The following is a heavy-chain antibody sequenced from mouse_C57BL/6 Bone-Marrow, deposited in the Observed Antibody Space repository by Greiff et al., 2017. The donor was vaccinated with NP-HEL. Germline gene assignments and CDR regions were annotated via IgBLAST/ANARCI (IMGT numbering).Heavy chain of an antibody. CDR3: ARGKAGAY. CDR2: IYPRSGNT. CDR1: GYTFTSYG. Sequence: QVQLQQSGAELARPGASVKLSCKASGYTFTSYGISWVKQRTGQGLEWIGEIYPRSGNTHYNEKFKGKATLTADKSSSTAYMELRSLTSEDSAVYFCARGKAGAYWGQGTLVTVSA. V-gene: IGHV1-81*01. J-gene: IGHJ3*01.